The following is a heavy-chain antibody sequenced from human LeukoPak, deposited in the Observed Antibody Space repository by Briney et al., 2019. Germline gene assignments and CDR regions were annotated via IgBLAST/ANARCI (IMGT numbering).Heavy chain of an antibody. CDR3: ARARRVGATPRPPSAFDI. Sequence: ASVKVSCKASGYTFTSYGISWVRQAPGQGLEWMGWISAYNGNTNYAQKLQGRVTMTTDTSTSTAYMELRSLRSDDTAVYYCARARRVGATPRPPSAFDIWGQGTMVTVSS. V-gene: IGHV1-18*01. CDR1: GYTFTSYG. D-gene: IGHD1-26*01. J-gene: IGHJ3*02. CDR2: ISAYNGNT.